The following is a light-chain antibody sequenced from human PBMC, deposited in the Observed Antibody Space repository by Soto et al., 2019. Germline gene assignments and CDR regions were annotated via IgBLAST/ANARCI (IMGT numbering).Light chain of an antibody. Sequence: IVMTQSPATLSVAPVGRVTFSCRASRGISKKVAWYQHKTGQAPRPLFSAVSTGATGVTAMFSGSGSETEFTLTINSLQSEDCATYYSQQYHTWPVTFGGGTKVDIK. J-gene: IGKJ4*01. CDR2: AVS. CDR1: RGISKK. V-gene: IGKV3-15*01. CDR3: QQYHTWPVT.